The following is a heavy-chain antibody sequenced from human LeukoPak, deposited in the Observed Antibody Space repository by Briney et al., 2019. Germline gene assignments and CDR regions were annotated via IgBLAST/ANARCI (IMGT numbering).Heavy chain of an antibody. J-gene: IGHJ3*02. Sequence: SVKVSCKASGFTFTSSAMQWVRQARGQRLEWIGWIVVGSGNTNHAQKFQERVTITRDMSTSTAYMELSSLRSEDTAVYYCAALRDGYNLGAFDIWGQGTLVTVSS. V-gene: IGHV1-58*02. CDR1: GFTFTSSA. D-gene: IGHD5-24*01. CDR2: IVVGSGNT. CDR3: AALRDGYNLGAFDI.